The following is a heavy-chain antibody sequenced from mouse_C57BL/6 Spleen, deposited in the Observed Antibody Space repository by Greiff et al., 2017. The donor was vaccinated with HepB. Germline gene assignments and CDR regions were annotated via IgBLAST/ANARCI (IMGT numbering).Heavy chain of an antibody. CDR1: GYTFTSYW. J-gene: IGHJ4*01. Sequence: QVQLKQSGTELVKPGASVKLSCKASGYTFTSYWMHWVKQRPGQGLEWIGNINPSNGGTNYNEKFKSKATLTVDKSSSTAYMQLSSLTFEDSAVYYCARREGWDGEDAMDYWGQGTSVTVSS. V-gene: IGHV1-53*01. CDR2: INPSNGGT. D-gene: IGHD3-3*01. CDR3: ARREGWDGEDAMDY.